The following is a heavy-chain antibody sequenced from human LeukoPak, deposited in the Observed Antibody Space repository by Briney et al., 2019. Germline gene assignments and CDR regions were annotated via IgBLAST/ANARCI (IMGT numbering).Heavy chain of an antibody. V-gene: IGHV4-38-2*01. CDR2: IYHSGST. CDR1: GYSISSGYY. D-gene: IGHD1-14*01. CDR3: ARHSRGSKTDFDY. Sequence: SETLSLTCAVSGYSISSGYYWGWIRQPPGKGLEWIGSIYHSGSTYYNPSLKSRVTISVDTSKNQFSLKLSSVTAAYTAVYYCARHSRGSKTDFDYWGQGTLVTVSS. J-gene: IGHJ4*02.